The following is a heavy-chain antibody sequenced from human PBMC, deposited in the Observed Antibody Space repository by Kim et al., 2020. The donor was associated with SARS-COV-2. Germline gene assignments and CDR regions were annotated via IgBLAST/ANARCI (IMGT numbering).Heavy chain of an antibody. CDR1: GFTFSSSG. CDR3: GKDRGGGVDSSGLYF. D-gene: IGHD3-22*01. CDR2: ISYHGSKK. J-gene: IGHJ4*02. Sequence: GGSLRLSCAASGFTFSSSGMHWVRQAPGKGLEWVAVISYHGSKKYYADSVKGRFSISRDNSKNTLYLQMNSLRPEDTAAYYCGKDRGGGVDSSGLYFWGQGTLVTVSS. V-gene: IGHV3-30*18.